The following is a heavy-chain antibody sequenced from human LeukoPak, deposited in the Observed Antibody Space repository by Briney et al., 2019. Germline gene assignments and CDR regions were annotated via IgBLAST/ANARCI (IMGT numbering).Heavy chain of an antibody. J-gene: IGHJ4*02. CDR1: RYTFTDYA. CDR3: ARGRGYTIDY. Sequence: ASVKVSCKASRYTFTDYALHWLRQAPGQRPEWMGWSSAGNADTKYSQEFQGRLTITRDTSASTAYMELSSLRSEDMAVYYCARGRGYTIDYWGQGTLVTVSS. CDR2: SSAGNADT. D-gene: IGHD3-3*01. V-gene: IGHV1-3*02.